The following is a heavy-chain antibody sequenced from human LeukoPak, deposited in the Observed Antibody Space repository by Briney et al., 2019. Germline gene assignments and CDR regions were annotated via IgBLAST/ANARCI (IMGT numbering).Heavy chain of an antibody. CDR3: ARDPYRGSCGDSYYYYMDV. Sequence: PGGSLRLSCAASGFIFSTYSMNWVRQAPGKGLEWVSSISSSTSYIYYADSVKGRFTISRDNAKNSLYLQMNSLRAEDTAIYYCARDPYRGSCGDSYYYYMDVWGKGTTVTIS. CDR2: ISSSTSYI. D-gene: IGHD1-26*01. V-gene: IGHV3-21*01. CDR1: GFIFSTYS. J-gene: IGHJ6*03.